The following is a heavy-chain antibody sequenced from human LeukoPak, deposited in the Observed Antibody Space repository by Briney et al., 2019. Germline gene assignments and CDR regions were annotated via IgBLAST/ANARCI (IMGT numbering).Heavy chain of an antibody. D-gene: IGHD6-13*01. J-gene: IGHJ6*03. Sequence: SETLSLTCTVSGGSISNNNHYWGGIRQPPEKGLEWIGSIYNSGSAYNNPSLKSQFTISVDTSKNQFSLKLSSVTAADTAVYYCARVIRQGRIPGYSSSWYSYYYYMDVWGKGTTVTISS. V-gene: IGHV4-39*07. CDR2: IYNSGSA. CDR1: GGSISNNNHY. CDR3: ARVIRQGRIPGYSSSWYSYYYYMDV.